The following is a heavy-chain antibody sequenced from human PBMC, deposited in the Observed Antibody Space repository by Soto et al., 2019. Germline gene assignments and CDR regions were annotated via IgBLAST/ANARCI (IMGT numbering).Heavy chain of an antibody. Sequence: EEQLVESGGGLVQPGGSLKLSCVVSQISFSSYWMTWVRQAPGKGLECVANINQDGSEKYYEDSVRGRFTISRDNTKNSRYRHMNSLRAEDTAVYYCAPDLHCPNYWGHGTLVAVSS. CDR1: QISFSSYW. CDR3: APDLHCPNY. V-gene: IGHV3-7*01. D-gene: IGHD2-21*02. CDR2: INQDGSEK. J-gene: IGHJ4*01.